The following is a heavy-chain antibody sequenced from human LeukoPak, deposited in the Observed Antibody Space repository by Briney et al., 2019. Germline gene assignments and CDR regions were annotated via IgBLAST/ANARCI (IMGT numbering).Heavy chain of an antibody. CDR3: ARSYYDSSGYYYYYYGMDV. CDR2: IGTAGGT. CDR1: GFTFSSYD. V-gene: IGHV3-13*01. Sequence: GGSLRLSCAASGFTFSSYDMHWVRQATGKGLEWVSAIGTAGGTYYPGSVKGRFTISRENAKNSLYLQMNSLRAGDTAVYYCARSYYDSSGYYYYYYGMDVWGQGTTVTVSS. J-gene: IGHJ6*02. D-gene: IGHD3-22*01.